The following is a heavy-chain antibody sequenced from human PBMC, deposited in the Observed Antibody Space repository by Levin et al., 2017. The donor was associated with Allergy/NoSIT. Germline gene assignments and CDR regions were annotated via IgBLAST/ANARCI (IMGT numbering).Heavy chain of an antibody. J-gene: IGHJ4*02. CDR3: VRGVVDY. Sequence: PGGSLRLSCAASGFTFSTYGMNWVRQAPDKGLEWVAHITNSGTPVYYGDSVRGRVTISRDNANGLLYLQMNSLRAEDTAVYYCVRGVVDYWGQGTLVTVSS. V-gene: IGHV3-48*04. CDR2: ITNSGTPV. D-gene: IGHD2-21*01. CDR1: GFTFSTYG.